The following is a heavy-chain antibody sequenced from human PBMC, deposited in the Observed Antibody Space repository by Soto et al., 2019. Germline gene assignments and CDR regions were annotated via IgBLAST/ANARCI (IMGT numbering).Heavy chain of an antibody. J-gene: IGHJ6*02. CDR1: GFTFSGSA. CDR3: TRHSPGNHYYYGMDV. Sequence: TGGSLRLSCAASGFTFSGSAMHWVRQASGKGLEWVGRIRSKANSYATAYAASVKGRFTISRDDSKNTAYLRMNSLKTEDTAVYYCTRHSPGNHYYYGMDVWGQGTTVTVSS. CDR2: IRSKANSYAT. V-gene: IGHV3-73*01.